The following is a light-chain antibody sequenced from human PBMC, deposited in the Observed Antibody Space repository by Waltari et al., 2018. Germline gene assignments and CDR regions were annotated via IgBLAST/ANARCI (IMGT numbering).Light chain of an antibody. J-gene: IGKJ2*01. CDR1: QSVSNRH. V-gene: IGKV3-20*01. CDR3: QQYDSSTKYI. CDR2: AAS. Sequence: EIVLTQSPDTLSLSPGERATLSCRASQSVSNRHLAWYQQKPGQPPRLVMYAASSRATGIPDRFSGSGFGTDFTLTISRLEPEDFAVYYCQQYDSSTKYIFGQGTKLEI.